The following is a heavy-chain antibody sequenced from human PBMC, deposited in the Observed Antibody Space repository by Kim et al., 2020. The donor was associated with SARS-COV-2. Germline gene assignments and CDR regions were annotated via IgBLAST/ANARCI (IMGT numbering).Heavy chain of an antibody. CDR3: ATRGGDRGVTGNYGMDV. CDR1: GYTFTSYY. D-gene: IGHD3-10*01. Sequence: ASVKVSCKASGYTFTSYYMHWVRQAHGQGLEWMGIINPSGGSTSYAQKFQGRVTMTRDTSTSTVYMELSSLRSEDTAVYYCATRGGDRGVTGNYGMDVWGQGTTVTVSS. CDR2: INPSGGST. J-gene: IGHJ6*02. V-gene: IGHV1-46*01.